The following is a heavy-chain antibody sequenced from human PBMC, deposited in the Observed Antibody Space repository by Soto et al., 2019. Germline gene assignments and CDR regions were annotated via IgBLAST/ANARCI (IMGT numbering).Heavy chain of an antibody. J-gene: IGHJ6*02. Sequence: QITLMESGPTLVNPTQTLTLTCTFSGFSLNTGGVGVGWIRQPPGKALEWLALIYWDDDKRYSPSLRSRLTIIKDTSKNQVVLTMTNMDPVDTATYYCTHSRCGGDCLQSYSSLYYYGMDVWGQGTTVTVSS. CDR3: THSRCGGDCLQSYSSLYYYGMDV. CDR2: IYWDDDK. CDR1: GFSLNTGGVG. D-gene: IGHD2-21*02. V-gene: IGHV2-5*02.